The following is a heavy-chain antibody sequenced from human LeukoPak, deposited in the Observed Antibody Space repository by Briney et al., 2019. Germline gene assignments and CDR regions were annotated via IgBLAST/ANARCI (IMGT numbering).Heavy chain of an antibody. CDR2: IFGSGGSA. J-gene: IGHJ4*02. Sequence: GGSLRLSCTASGFTFNNYAMYWVRQAPRKGLEWVAGIFGSGGSAHYADSVKGRFTISRDNSKNTVYLQMDSLRGGDTAVYYCTKTTTGYSSGQYPGWPADHWGQGALVTVSS. CDR1: GFTFNNYA. V-gene: IGHV3-23*01. D-gene: IGHD3-22*01. CDR3: TKTTTGYSSGQYPGWPADH.